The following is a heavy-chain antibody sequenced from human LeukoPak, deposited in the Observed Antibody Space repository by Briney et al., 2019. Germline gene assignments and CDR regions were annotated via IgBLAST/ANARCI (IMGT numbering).Heavy chain of an antibody. V-gene: IGHV4-30-4*01. J-gene: IGHJ4*02. CDR2: IYYSGST. CDR3: ARDQGITMVRGVIKEYYFDY. D-gene: IGHD3-10*01. Sequence: SETLSLTCTVSGGSISSGDYYWSWIRQPPGKGLEWIGYIYYSGSTYYNPSLKSRVTISVDTSKNQFSLKLSSVTAADTAVYYCARDQGITMVRGVIKEYYFDYWGQGTLVTVSS. CDR1: GGSISSGDYY.